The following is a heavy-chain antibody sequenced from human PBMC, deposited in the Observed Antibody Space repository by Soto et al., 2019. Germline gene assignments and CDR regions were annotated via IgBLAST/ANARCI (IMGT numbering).Heavy chain of an antibody. CDR3: ARQRAGRYCSSTSCYTRTDGYYYGMDV. D-gene: IGHD2-2*02. Sequence: PVQSLKISCKGSGYNFTSYWIGCVLQMRGKGLEWMGIIYPGDSDTRYSPSFQGQVTISADKSISTAYLQWSSLKASDTAMYYCARQRAGRYCSSTSCYTRTDGYYYGMDVWGQGTTVTVSS. CDR1: GYNFTSYW. V-gene: IGHV5-51*01. CDR2: IYPGDSDT. J-gene: IGHJ6*02.